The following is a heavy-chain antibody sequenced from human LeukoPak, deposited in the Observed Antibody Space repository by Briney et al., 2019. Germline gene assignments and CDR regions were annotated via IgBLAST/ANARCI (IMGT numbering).Heavy chain of an antibody. CDR3: AKRIVVVPAAEYYFDY. CDR2: ISGSGGST. V-gene: IGHV3-23*01. Sequence: PGGSLRLSCAVSGITLSNYGMSWVRQAPGKGLEWVSAISGSGGSTYYADSVKGRFTISRDNSKNTLYLQMNSLRAEDTAVYYCAKRIVVVPAAEYYFDYWGQGTLVTVSS. CDR1: GITLSNYG. D-gene: IGHD2-2*01. J-gene: IGHJ4*02.